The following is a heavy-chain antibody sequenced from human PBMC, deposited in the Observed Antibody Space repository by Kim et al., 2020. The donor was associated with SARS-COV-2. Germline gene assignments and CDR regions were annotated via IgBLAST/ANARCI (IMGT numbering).Heavy chain of an antibody. V-gene: IGHV3-23*01. CDR1: GFTFSSYA. CDR3: AKEANSGYDLRGYFDY. CDR2: ISGSGGST. Sequence: GGSLRLSCAASGFTFSSYAMSWVRQAPGKGLEWVSAISGSGGSTYYADSVKGRFTISRDNSKNTLYLQMNSLRAEDTAVYYCAKEANSGYDLRGYFDYWGQGTLVTVSS. J-gene: IGHJ4*02. D-gene: IGHD5-12*01.